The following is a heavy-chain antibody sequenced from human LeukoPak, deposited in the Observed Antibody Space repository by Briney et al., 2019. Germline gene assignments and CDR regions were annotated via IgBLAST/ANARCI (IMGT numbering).Heavy chain of an antibody. J-gene: IGHJ5*02. CDR1: GYTFTGYY. D-gene: IGHD3-3*01. Sequence: GASVKVSCKASGYTFTGYYMHWVRQAPGQGLEWMGWINPNSGGTNYAQKLQGRVTMTTDTSTSTAYMELRSLRSDDTAVYYCARDPREWPKGPNWFDPWGQGTLVTVSS. V-gene: IGHV1-2*02. CDR2: INPNSGGT. CDR3: ARDPREWPKGPNWFDP.